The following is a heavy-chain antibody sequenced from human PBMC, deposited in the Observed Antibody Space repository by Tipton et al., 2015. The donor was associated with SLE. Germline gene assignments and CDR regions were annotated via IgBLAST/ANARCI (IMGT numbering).Heavy chain of an antibody. CDR3: ARHTVTPDFFDY. CDR2: INYSGSA. Sequence: TLSLTCTVSGGSISSCTYYWGWIRQRPGKGLEWNGNINYSGSADYNPSLKSRVTIFVATSKNQFSLNLSSVTAADTAVYYCARHTVTPDFFDYWDQGTLVTVSS. J-gene: IGHJ4*02. CDR1: GGSISSCTYY. D-gene: IGHD4-17*01. V-gene: IGHV4-39*01.